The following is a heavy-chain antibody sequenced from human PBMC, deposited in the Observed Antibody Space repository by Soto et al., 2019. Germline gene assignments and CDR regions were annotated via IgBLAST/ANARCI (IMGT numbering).Heavy chain of an antibody. D-gene: IGHD2-2*02. CDR3: ARGDIVVVPAAILYRWFDP. CDR2: IIPIFGTA. Sequence: GASVKVSCKASGGTFSSYAISWVRQAPGQGLEWMGGIIPIFGTANYAQKFQGRVTITADESTSTAYMELSSLRSEDTAVYYCARGDIVVVPAAILYRWFDPWGQGTLVTVSS. J-gene: IGHJ5*02. V-gene: IGHV1-69*13. CDR1: GGTFSSYA.